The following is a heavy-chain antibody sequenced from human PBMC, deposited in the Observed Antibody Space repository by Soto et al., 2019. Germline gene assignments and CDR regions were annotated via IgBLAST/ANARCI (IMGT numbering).Heavy chain of an antibody. V-gene: IGHV5-51*01. J-gene: IGHJ6*02. CDR2: IYPGDSDT. D-gene: IGHD3-22*01. Sequence: GESLKISCKGSGYSFTSYWIGWVRQMPGKGLEWMGIIYPGDSDTRYSPSFQGQVTISADKSISTAYLQWSSLKASDTAMYYCARFSSYYYDSSGYYRPLTPHFYGMDVWGQGITVTVSS. CDR3: ARFSSYYYDSSGYYRPLTPHFYGMDV. CDR1: GYSFTSYW.